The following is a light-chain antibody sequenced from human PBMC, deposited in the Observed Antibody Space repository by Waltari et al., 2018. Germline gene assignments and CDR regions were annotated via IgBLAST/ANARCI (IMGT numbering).Light chain of an antibody. CDR3: QQYNRWPPIT. Sequence: DIVMTQSPATLSVSPGERATLSCRASQSVTNNLAWYQQKPGQAPRLLIYEASTRATGISARFSGSGSGTEFTLTISSLQSEDFAVYYCQQYNRWPPITFGQGTRLEIK. V-gene: IGKV3-15*01. CDR1: QSVTNN. J-gene: IGKJ5*01. CDR2: EAS.